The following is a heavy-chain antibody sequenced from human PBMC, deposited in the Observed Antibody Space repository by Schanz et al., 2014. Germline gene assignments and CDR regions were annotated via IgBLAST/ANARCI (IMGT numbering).Heavy chain of an antibody. D-gene: IGHD3-10*01. CDR1: GYTFTSYG. J-gene: IGHJ4*02. Sequence: QVQLVQSGVEVKRPGASVRVSCKASGYTFTSYGITWVRQAPGQGLEWMGWISGYNGDTNYAPKFQDRVTMTTDTSTGITSLELRNLKSDDTAVYYCARDRVSFVRGPLGVDWGQGTQVIVSS. V-gene: IGHV1-18*01. CDR3: ARDRVSFVRGPLGVD. CDR2: ISGYNGDT.